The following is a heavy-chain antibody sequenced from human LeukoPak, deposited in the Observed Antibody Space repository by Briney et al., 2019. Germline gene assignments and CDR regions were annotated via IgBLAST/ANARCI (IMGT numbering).Heavy chain of an antibody. CDR2: IYYSGST. J-gene: IGHJ4*02. CDR1: GGSISSGGYY. CDR3: VREGNELLSKNFDY. Sequence: PSETLSLTCTVSGGSISSGGYYWSWIRQHPGKGLEWIGYIYYSGSTYYNPSLKSRVTISVDTSKNQFSLKLSSVTAADTAMYYCVREGNELLSKNFDYWGQGTLVTVSS. D-gene: IGHD2-21*02. V-gene: IGHV4-31*03.